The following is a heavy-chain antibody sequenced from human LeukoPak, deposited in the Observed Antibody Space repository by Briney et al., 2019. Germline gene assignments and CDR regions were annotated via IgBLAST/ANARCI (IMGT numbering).Heavy chain of an antibody. D-gene: IGHD4-17*01. V-gene: IGHV3-30*18. J-gene: IGHJ4*02. CDR2: ISYDGSNK. CDR3: AKTYDYGDYGHDY. CDR1: GFTFSSYG. Sequence: GGSLRLSCAASGFTFSSYGMHWVRQAPGKGLEWVAVISYDGSNKYYADSVKGRFTISRDNSKNTLYLQMNSLRAEDTAVYYCAKTYDYGDYGHDYWGRGTLVTVSS.